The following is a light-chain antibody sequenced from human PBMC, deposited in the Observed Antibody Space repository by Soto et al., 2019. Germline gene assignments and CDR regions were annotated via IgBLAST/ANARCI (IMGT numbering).Light chain of an antibody. Sequence: SVLGQPPSAAGSPGQSVTISCTGTSSDVGGYKYVSWYQQHPGKAPKIIIYEINIRSSGVPDRFWGSKSGNTASLTISGLQADDEAEYYCCSYAGTYYVFVTVTKVTVL. V-gene: IGLV2-8*01. CDR2: EIN. J-gene: IGLJ1*01. CDR1: SSDVGGYKY. CDR3: CSYAGTYYV.